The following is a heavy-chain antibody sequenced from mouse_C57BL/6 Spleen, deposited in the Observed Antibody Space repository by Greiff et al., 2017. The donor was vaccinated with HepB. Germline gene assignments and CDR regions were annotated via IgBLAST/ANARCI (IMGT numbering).Heavy chain of an antibody. V-gene: IGHV1-82*01. J-gene: IGHJ2*01. D-gene: IGHD3-2*02. Sequence: VKLQESGPELVKPGASVKISCKASGYAFSSSWMNWVKQRPGKGLEWIGRIYPGDGDTNYNGKFKGKATLTADKSSSTAYMQLSSLTSEDSAVYFCARGGQLRPYFDYWGQGTTLTVSS. CDR1: GYAFSSSW. CDR3: ARGGQLRPYFDY. CDR2: IYPGDGDT.